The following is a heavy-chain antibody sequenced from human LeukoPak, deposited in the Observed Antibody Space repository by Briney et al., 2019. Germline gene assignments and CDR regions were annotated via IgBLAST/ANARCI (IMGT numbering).Heavy chain of an antibody. J-gene: IGHJ5*01. CDR1: GDNVFSNTAS. CDR2: TYYRSKWSN. CDR3: ARDPDSSYEWGPFDS. D-gene: IGHD6-6*01. Sequence: SQTLSLTCAVSGDNVFSNTASWNWIRQSPSGGLEWLGRTYYRSKWSNDYAISVKGRITINPDTSRNEFSLQLNSVTPEDTAVYYCARDPDSSYEWGPFDSWGQGTLVTVSS. V-gene: IGHV6-1*01.